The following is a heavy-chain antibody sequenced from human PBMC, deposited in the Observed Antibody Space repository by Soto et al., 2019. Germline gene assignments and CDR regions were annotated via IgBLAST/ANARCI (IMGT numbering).Heavy chain of an antibody. V-gene: IGHV1-69*16. J-gene: IGHJ4*02. Sequence: QVQLVQSGAEVKKPGSSVKVSCKASGDTFSSSYTISWVRLAPGQGLEWMGGITPILDTTHYAQKFQDRVTITADESTNIAYMELSSLRSDDTAVYYCAKTPPRTTATAYYFDYWGPGTLLTVSS. D-gene: IGHD4-17*01. CDR2: ITPILDTT. CDR1: GDTFSSSYT. CDR3: AKTPPRTTATAYYFDY.